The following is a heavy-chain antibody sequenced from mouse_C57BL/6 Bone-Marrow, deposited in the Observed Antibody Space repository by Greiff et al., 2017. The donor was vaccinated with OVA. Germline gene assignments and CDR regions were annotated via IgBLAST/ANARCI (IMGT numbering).Heavy chain of an antibody. J-gene: IGHJ3*01. D-gene: IGHD2-4*01. CDR3: ARHFDYGGAY. CDR1: GFTFSSYG. Sequence: EVMLVESGGDLVKPGGSLKLSCAASGFTFSSYGMSWVRQTPDKRLEWVATISSGGSYTYYPDSVKGRFTISRDNAKNTLYLQMSSLKSEDTAMYYCARHFDYGGAYRGQGTLVTVSA. CDR2: ISSGGSYT. V-gene: IGHV5-6*01.